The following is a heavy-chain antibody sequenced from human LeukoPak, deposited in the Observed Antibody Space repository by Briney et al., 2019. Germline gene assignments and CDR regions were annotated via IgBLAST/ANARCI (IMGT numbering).Heavy chain of an antibody. D-gene: IGHD3-10*01. CDR1: GFTFSSYW. CDR3: ARDGSGSYHYMDV. CDR2: IKQDGSEK. V-gene: IGHV3-7*01. Sequence: GGSLRLSCAASGFTFSSYWMSWVRQAPGKGLEWVANIKQDGSEKYYVDSVKGRFTIPRDNAKNSLYLQMNSLRAEDTAVYYCARDGSGSYHYMDVWGKGTTVTVSS. J-gene: IGHJ6*03.